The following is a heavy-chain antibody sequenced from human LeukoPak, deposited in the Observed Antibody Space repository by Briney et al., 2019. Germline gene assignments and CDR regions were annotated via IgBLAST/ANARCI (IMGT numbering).Heavy chain of an antibody. CDR1: GFTFSSYA. CDR3: AKDAYSINWYNWFDP. Sequence: GGSLRLSCAASGFTFSSYAMSWVRQAPGTGLEWVSAITGSGSSTYYANSVKGRFTISRDNSKNTLYLQMHSLRAEDTAVYYCAKDAYSINWYNWFDPWGQGTLLTVSS. J-gene: IGHJ5*02. V-gene: IGHV3-23*01. D-gene: IGHD6-13*01. CDR2: ITGSGSST.